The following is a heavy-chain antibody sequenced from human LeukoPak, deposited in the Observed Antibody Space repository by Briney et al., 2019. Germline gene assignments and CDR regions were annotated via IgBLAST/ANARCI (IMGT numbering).Heavy chain of an antibody. D-gene: IGHD3-3*01. Sequence: GASVKVSCKASGYTFTGYYMHWVRQAPGQGLEWMGWISAYNGNTNYAQKLQGRVTMTTDTSTSTAYMELRSLRSDDTAVYYCARNDFWSGYYTGGFDYWGQGTLVTVSS. CDR1: GYTFTGYY. CDR2: ISAYNGNT. V-gene: IGHV1-18*04. J-gene: IGHJ4*02. CDR3: ARNDFWSGYYTGGFDY.